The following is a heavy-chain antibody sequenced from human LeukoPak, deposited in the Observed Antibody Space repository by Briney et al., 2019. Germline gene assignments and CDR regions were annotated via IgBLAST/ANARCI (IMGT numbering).Heavy chain of an antibody. V-gene: IGHV4-4*07. CDR2: IYTSGST. CDR3: ARREVVERYYFDY. Sequence: SETLSLTCTVSGGSISSYYWSWIRQPAGKGLEWIGRIYTSGSTNYNPSLKSRVTMSVDTSKNQFSLKRSSVTAADTAVYYCARREVVERYYFDYWGQGTLVTVSS. CDR1: GGSISSYY. J-gene: IGHJ4*02. D-gene: IGHD1-1*01.